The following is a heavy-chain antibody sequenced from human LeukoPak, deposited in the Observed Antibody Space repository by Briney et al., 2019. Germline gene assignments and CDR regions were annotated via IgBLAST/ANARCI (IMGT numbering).Heavy chain of an antibody. D-gene: IGHD6-6*01. V-gene: IGHV4-39*01. CDR3: ARQEYSTPGENAFDI. J-gene: IGHJ3*02. CDR2: IYYSGST. CDR1: GGSISSSSYY. Sequence: SETLPLTCTVSGGSISSSSYYWGWIRQPPGKGLEWIGSIYYSGSTYYNPSLKSRVTISVDTSKNQFSLKLSSVTAADTAVYYCARQEYSTPGENAFDIWGQGTMVTVSS.